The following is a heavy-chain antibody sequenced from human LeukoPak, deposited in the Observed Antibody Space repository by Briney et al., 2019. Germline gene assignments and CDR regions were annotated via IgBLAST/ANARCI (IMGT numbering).Heavy chain of an antibody. J-gene: IGHJ4*02. CDR1: GYTFTSYY. D-gene: IGHD3-3*01. CDR2: INPSGGST. V-gene: IGHV1-46*01. Sequence: GASVKVSCKASGYTFTSYYMHWVRQAPGQGLEWMGIINPSGGSTSYAQKFQGRVTMNRETSKSTVYMELSRLRYEDPAVYYCARDSLHYDFWSGGGTFDYWGQGTLVTVSS. CDR3: ARDSLHYDFWSGGGTFDY.